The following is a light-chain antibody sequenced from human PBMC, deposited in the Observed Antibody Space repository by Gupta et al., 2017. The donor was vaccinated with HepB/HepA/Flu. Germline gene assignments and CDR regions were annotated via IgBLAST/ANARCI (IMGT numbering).Light chain of an antibody. CDR3: QQENEWPIT. J-gene: IGKJ5*01. CDR1: QSVTRK. CDR2: GAS. V-gene: IGKV3-15*01. Sequence: EIMNPQSPATLSVSPGERATLCRRASQSVTRKLAWYQQKPGQAPRLLIYGASARATGIPARFSGSGSGTEFTLTISSRQSEDFAVYHCQQENEWPITFGQGTLLEIK.